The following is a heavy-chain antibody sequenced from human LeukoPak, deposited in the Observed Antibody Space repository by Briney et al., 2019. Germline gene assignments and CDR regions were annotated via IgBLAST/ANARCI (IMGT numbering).Heavy chain of an antibody. J-gene: IGHJ4*02. V-gene: IGHV4-34*01. D-gene: IGHD6-13*01. Sequence: SETLSLTCAVCGGSFSGYYWSWIRQPPGKGLEWIGEINHSGSTNYNPSLKSRVTISVDTSKNQFSLKLSSVTAADTAVYYCARGLYSSSWYGYWGQGTLVTVSS. CDR1: GGSFSGYY. CDR3: ARGLYSSSWYGY. CDR2: INHSGST.